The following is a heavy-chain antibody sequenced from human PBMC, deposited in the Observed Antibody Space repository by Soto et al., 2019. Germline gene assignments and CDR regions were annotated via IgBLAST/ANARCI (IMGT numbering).Heavy chain of an antibody. CDR1: GGSISSSNW. D-gene: IGHD2-15*01. Sequence: SETLSLTCAVTGGSISSSNWWSWVRQRPGKGLEWIGEIYHSGSTNYNPSLKSRVTISVDKSKNQFSLKLSSVTAADTAVYYCAREYCSGGSCYDYWGQGTLLTVSS. V-gene: IGHV4-4*02. J-gene: IGHJ4*02. CDR3: AREYCSGGSCYDY. CDR2: IYHSGST.